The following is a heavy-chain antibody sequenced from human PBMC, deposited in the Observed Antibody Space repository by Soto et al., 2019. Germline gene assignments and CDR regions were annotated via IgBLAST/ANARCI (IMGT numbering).Heavy chain of an antibody. V-gene: IGHV4-39*01. CDR1: GGSISSSSYY. D-gene: IGHD3-3*01. Sequence: SETLSLTCTVSGGSISSSSYYWGWIRQPPGKVLLLFGIIYYSGIIFYIPSLKSRVTISVDMSKNQFSLKLSSVSAADTAVYYCARHSDFWSGNAVYNWFDPWGQGTLVTVS. CDR2: IYYSGII. J-gene: IGHJ5*02. CDR3: ARHSDFWSGNAVYNWFDP.